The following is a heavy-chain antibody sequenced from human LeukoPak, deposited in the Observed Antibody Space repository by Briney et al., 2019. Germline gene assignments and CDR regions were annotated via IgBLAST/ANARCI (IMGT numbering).Heavy chain of an antibody. CDR2: ISSSSSYI. D-gene: IGHD5-24*01. V-gene: IGHV3-21*01. J-gene: IGHJ3*02. Sequence: GGSLRLSCAASGFTFSSYAMSWVRQAPGKGLEWVSSISSSSSYIYYADSVKGRFTISRDNAKNSLYLQMNSLRAEDTAVYYCARDEAMATIPTDAFDIWGQGTMVTVSS. CDR3: ARDEAMATIPTDAFDI. CDR1: GFTFSSYA.